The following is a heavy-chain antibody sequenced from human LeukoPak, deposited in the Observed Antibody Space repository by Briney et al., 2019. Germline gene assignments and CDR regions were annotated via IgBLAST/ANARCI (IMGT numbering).Heavy chain of an antibody. D-gene: IGHD3-3*01. V-gene: IGHV3-7*01. CDR2: IKQDGSEK. J-gene: IGHJ5*02. CDR1: GFTFSSYW. Sequence: GGSLRLSCAASGFTFSSYWMSWVRQAPGKGLEWVANIKQDGSEKYYVDSVKGRFTISRDNAKNSLYLQMNSLRAEDTAVYYCARDGSGYHPDWFDPWGQGTLVTVSS. CDR3: ARDGSGYHPDWFDP.